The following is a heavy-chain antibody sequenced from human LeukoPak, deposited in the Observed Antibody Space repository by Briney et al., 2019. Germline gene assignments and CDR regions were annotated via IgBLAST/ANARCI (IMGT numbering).Heavy chain of an antibody. D-gene: IGHD6-19*01. CDR2: ISYDGSNK. V-gene: IGHV3-30*18. CDR3: AKVGSDSSGWFDY. CDR1: GFTFSSYG. J-gene: IGHJ4*02. Sequence: GRSLRLSCAAPGFTFSSYGMHWVRQAPGKGLEWVAVISYDGSNKYYADSVKGRFTISRDNSKNTLYLQMNSLRAEDAAVYYCAKVGSDSSGWFDYWGQGTLVTVSS.